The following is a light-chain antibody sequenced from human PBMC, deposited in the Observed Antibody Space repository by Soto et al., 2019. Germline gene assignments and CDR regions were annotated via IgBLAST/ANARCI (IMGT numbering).Light chain of an antibody. V-gene: IGKV3-20*01. J-gene: IGKJ4*01. CDR2: GAS. Sequence: EIVLTQSPGTLSLSPGERATLSCRASQSVSSSYLAWYQQKPGQAPRLLIYGASSRATGIPDRFSGSGSGTDFTLTIRRLEPEDVAVYYCQQYRSSPAFTFGGGNKVEIK. CDR1: QSVSSSY. CDR3: QQYRSSPAFT.